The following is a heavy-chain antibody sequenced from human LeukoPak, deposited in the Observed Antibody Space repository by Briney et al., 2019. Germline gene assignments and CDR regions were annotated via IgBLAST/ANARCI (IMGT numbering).Heavy chain of an antibody. Sequence: SETLSLTCTVSGYSITNGYYWGWIRQPPGKGLEWIGSIYHDGRIDYNPSLKSRVTISRDTSNDQFSLKLSSVTAADTAMYYCARDTSPGITGTYWGQGTLVTVSS. V-gene: IGHV4-38-2*02. CDR2: IYHDGRI. J-gene: IGHJ4*02. CDR3: ARDTSPGITGTY. CDR1: GYSITNGYY. D-gene: IGHD1-20*01.